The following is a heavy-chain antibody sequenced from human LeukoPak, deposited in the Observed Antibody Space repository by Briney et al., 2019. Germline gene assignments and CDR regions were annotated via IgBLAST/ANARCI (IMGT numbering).Heavy chain of an antibody. J-gene: IGHJ4*02. CDR1: GGPISSSSYY. D-gene: IGHD3-22*01. CDR2: IYYSGST. V-gene: IGHV4-39*07. CDR3: ASRDTMIVVVDY. Sequence: SETLSLTCTVSGGPISSSSYYWGWIRQPPGKGLEWIGSIYYSGSTYYNPSLKSRVTISVDTSKNQFSLKLSSVTAADTAVYYCASRDTMIVVVDYWGQGTLVTVSS.